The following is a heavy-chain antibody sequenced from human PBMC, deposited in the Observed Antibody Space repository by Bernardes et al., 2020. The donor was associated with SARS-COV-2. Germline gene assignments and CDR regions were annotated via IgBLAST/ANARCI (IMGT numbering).Heavy chain of an antibody. D-gene: IGHD2-15*01. Sequence: SETLSLTCTVSGGSISSGGYYWSWIRQHPGKGLEWIGYIYYSGSTYYNPSLKSLVTISVDTSKNQFSLKLSSVTAADTAVYYCARARVVDAFDIWGQGTMVTVSS. CDR3: ARARVVDAFDI. CDR2: IYYSGST. V-gene: IGHV4-31*01. CDR1: GGSISSGGYY. J-gene: IGHJ3*02.